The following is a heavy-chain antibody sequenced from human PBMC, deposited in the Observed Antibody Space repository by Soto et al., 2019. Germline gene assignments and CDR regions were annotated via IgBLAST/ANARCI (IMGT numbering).Heavy chain of an antibody. CDR3: AKVPYYDSSGYRDY. D-gene: IGHD3-22*01. J-gene: IGHJ4*02. CDR2: ISGSGGST. Sequence: QAGGSLRLSCAASGFTFSSYAMSWVRQAPGKGLEWVSAISGSGGSTYYADSVKGRFTISRDNSKNTLYLQMNSLRAEDTAVYYCAKVPYYDSSGYRDYWGQGTLVTVSS. CDR1: GFTFSSYA. V-gene: IGHV3-23*01.